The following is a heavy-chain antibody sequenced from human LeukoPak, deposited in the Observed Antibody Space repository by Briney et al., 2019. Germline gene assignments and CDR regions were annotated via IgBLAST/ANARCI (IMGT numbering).Heavy chain of an antibody. CDR1: AFTVSSNY. V-gene: IGHV3-53*05. CDR3: ARLSYYYDSSASYSGRCDTFDI. Sequence: HSGGSLRLSCAASAFTVSSNYMSWVRQAPGRGLEWVSVVYSVGSTYYADSVKGRFTISRDNSKNSLYLQMNSLRIEDTALYFCARLSYYYDSSASYSGRCDTFDIWGQGTMVTVSS. CDR2: VYSVGST. D-gene: IGHD3-22*01. J-gene: IGHJ3*02.